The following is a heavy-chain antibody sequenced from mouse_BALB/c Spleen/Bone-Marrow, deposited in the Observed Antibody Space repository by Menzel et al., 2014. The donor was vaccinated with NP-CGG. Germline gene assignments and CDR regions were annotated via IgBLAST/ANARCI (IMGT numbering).Heavy chain of an antibody. Sequence: QVQLQQSGPELVKPGASVKISCKDSGYAFSSSWMNWVKQRPGQGLEWIGRIYPGDGDTNYNGKFKGKATLTADKSSSTAYMQLSSLTSVDSAVYFCARSDGYRTMDYWGQGTSVTVSS. V-gene: IGHV1-82*01. D-gene: IGHD2-3*01. CDR3: ARSDGYRTMDY. CDR2: IYPGDGDT. J-gene: IGHJ4*01. CDR1: GYAFSSSW.